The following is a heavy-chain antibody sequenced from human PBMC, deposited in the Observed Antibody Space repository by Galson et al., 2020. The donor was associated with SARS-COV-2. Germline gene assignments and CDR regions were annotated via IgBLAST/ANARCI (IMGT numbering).Heavy chain of an antibody. Sequence: SGPTLVKPTQTLTLTCTFSGFSLTTSGMGVTWIRQPPGKALECLALIDWDDDKYYSTSLRTTLTISRDTSNNQVFLTMTNMDPVDTATYYCARMADGYGGYDYGSSPFDYWGQGTLGTVSS. D-gene: IGHD5-12*01. CDR1: GFSLTTSGMG. CDR3: ARMADGYGGYDYGSSPFDY. CDR2: IDWDDDK. V-gene: IGHV2-70*01. J-gene: IGHJ4*02.